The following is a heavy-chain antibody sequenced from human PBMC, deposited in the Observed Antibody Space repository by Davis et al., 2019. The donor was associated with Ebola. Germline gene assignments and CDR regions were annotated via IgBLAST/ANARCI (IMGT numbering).Heavy chain of an antibody. Sequence: GSLRLSCTVSGGSISSGYYWGWIRQPPGKGLEWIGSIYHSGSTYYNPSLKSRVTISVDTSKNQFSLKLSSVTAADTAVYYCAILTGYSSGWYLFPRYYFDYWGQGTLVTVSS. CDR1: GGSISSGYY. V-gene: IGHV4-38-2*02. J-gene: IGHJ4*02. CDR2: IYHSGST. D-gene: IGHD6-19*01. CDR3: AILTGYSSGWYLFPRYYFDY.